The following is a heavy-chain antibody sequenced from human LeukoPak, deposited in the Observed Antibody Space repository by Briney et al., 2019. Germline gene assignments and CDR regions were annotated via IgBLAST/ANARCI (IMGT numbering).Heavy chain of an antibody. CDR2: INHSGST. D-gene: IGHD6-19*01. J-gene: IGHJ4*02. V-gene: IGHV4-34*01. CDR1: GGSFSGYY. CDR3: ARGVGYSSGWYARD. Sequence: SETLSLTCAVYGGSFSGYYWSWIRQPPGRGLEWIGEINHSGSTNYNPSLKSRVTISVDTSKNQFSLKLSSVTAADTAVYYCARGVGYSSGWYARDWGQGTLVTVSS.